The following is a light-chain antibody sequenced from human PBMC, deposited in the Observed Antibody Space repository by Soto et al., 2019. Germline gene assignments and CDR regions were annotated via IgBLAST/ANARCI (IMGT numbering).Light chain of an antibody. CDR1: SSDVGRYNI. CDR3: CSYAGDRDLI. CDR2: EGS. J-gene: IGLJ2*01. Sequence: QSALTQPASVSGSPGQSITISCTGSSSDVGRYNIVSWYQQHPGKAPKLMIYEGSQRPSGVSDSFSGSKSGNTASLTISGLQAEDEAEYYCCSYAGDRDLIFGGGTKLTVL. V-gene: IGLV2-23*01.